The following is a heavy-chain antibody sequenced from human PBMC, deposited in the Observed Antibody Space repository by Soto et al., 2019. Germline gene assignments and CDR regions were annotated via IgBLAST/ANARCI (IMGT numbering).Heavy chain of an antibody. CDR1: GFSLSDAW. J-gene: IGHJ4*02. V-gene: IGHV3-15*01. D-gene: IGHD1-26*01. CDR3: VKDRKWELQGGVY. CDR2: IKSKTDGGTA. Sequence: EVQLVESGGGLVKPGGSLRLSCAASGFSLSDAWMSWVRQAPGKGLEWVGRIKSKTDGGTADYAAPVKGRFTISRDESENTLYLQMNSLKTEDTAVYYCVKDRKWELQGGVYWGQGTLVTVSS.